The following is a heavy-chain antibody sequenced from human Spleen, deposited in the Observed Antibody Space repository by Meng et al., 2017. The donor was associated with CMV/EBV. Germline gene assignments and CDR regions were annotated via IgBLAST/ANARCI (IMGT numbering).Heavy chain of an antibody. V-gene: IGHV1-2*02. CDR3: ARDLRNPSGTLDY. Sequence: GESLKISCKGSGYTFTGYYMHWVRQAPGQGLEWMGWINPNSGGTNYAQKFQGRVTMTRDTSISTAYMELSRLRSDDTAVYYCARDLRNPSGTLDYWGQGTLVTVSS. J-gene: IGHJ4*02. CDR2: INPNSGGT. CDR1: GYTFTGYY. D-gene: IGHD1-14*01.